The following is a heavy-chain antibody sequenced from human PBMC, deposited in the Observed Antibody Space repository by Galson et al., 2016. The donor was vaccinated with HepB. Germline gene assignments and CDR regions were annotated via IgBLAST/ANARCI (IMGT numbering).Heavy chain of an antibody. D-gene: IGHD3-22*01. Sequence: SLRLSCAASGFTVGSNYMSWIRQAPGEGLEWVSVTLSGDIPYYTDSVKGRFTISRDTSKNTLHLQMNSLRAEDTAVYYCARVARFDDSTGYYFAIDYWGPGTLVTVSP. CDR1: GFTVGSNY. J-gene: IGHJ4*02. V-gene: IGHV3-53*01. CDR3: ARVARFDDSTGYYFAIDY. CDR2: TLSGDIP.